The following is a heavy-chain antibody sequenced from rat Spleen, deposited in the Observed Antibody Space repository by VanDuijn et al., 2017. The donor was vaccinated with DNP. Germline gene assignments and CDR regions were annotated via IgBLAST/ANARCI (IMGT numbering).Heavy chain of an antibody. Sequence: EIQLQESGPGLVKPSQSLSLTCSVTGYSITSNYKWTWIRKFPGNEVEWMGYINNAGSTDYNPSPKSRFSITRDTSKNQFFLQVNSVGNEDTATYYCAVQLGVFDYWGQGVMVIVSS. CDR1: GYSITSNYK. CDR2: INNAGST. J-gene: IGHJ2*01. D-gene: IGHD5-1*01. CDR3: AVQLGVFDY. V-gene: IGHV3-3*01.